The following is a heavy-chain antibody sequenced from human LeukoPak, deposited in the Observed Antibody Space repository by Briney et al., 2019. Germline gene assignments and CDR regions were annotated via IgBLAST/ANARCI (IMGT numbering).Heavy chain of an antibody. V-gene: IGHV1-18*04. J-gene: IGHJ4*02. CDR2: ISTYNGNT. D-gene: IGHD5-12*01. Sequence: GASVKVSCKASGYTFTGYYMHWVRQAPGQGLEWMGWISTYNGNTNYAQTLRGRVTMTTDTSTSTAYMELRSLRSDDTAVYYCARGYELYYWGQGTLVAVSS. CDR3: ARGYELYY. CDR1: GYTFTGYY.